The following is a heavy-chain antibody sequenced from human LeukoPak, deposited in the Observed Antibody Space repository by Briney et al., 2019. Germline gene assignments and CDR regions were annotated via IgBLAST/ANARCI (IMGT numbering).Heavy chain of an antibody. V-gene: IGHV3-21*01. CDR2: ISSSSSYI. J-gene: IGHJ3*02. Sequence: GGSLRLSCAASGFTFSSYSMNWVRQAPGKGLEWVSSISSSSSYIYYADSVKSRFTISRDNAKNSLYLQMNSLRAEDTAVYYCARVGAGSGPPPVRAFDIWGQGTMATVSS. CDR1: GFTFSSYS. CDR3: ARVGAGSGPPPVRAFDI. D-gene: IGHD3-10*01.